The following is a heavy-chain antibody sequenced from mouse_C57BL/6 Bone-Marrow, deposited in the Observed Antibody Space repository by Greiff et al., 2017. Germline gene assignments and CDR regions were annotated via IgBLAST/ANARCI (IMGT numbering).Heavy chain of an antibody. CDR1: GYAFSSYW. V-gene: IGHV1-80*01. CDR3: ARSPRDAMDY. CDR2: IYPGDGDT. Sequence: VKVVESGAELVKPGASVKISCKASGYAFSSYWMNWVKQRPGKGLEWIGQIYPGDGDTNYNGKFKGKATLTADKSSSTAYMQLSSLTSEDSAVYFCARSPRDAMDYWGQGTSVTVSS. J-gene: IGHJ4*01.